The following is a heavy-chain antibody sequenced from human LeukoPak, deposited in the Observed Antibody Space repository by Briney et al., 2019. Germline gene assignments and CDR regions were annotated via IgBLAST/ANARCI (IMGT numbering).Heavy chain of an antibody. Sequence: GGSLRLSCAASGFTFSSYWMSWVRQAPGKGLEWVANIKQDGSEKYYVDSVKGRFTISRDNAKNSLYLQTNSLRAEDTAVYYCARTSITMVRGVIIEVFDYWGQGTLVTVSS. CDR3: ARTSITMVRGVIIEVFDY. J-gene: IGHJ4*02. CDR2: IKQDGSEK. D-gene: IGHD3-10*01. V-gene: IGHV3-7*03. CDR1: GFTFSSYW.